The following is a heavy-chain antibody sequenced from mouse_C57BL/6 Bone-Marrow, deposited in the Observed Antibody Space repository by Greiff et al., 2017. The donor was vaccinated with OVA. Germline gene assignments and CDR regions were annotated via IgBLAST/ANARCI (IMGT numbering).Heavy chain of an antibody. Sequence: VQLQQSGPELVKPGASVKISCKASGYSFTGYYMNWVKQSPEKSLEWIGEINPSTGGTTYNQKFKAKATLTVDKSSSTAYMQLKSLTSEDSAVYYCARERYGSSPYYAMDYWGQGTSVTVAS. CDR1: GYSFTGYY. D-gene: IGHD1-1*01. J-gene: IGHJ4*01. CDR2: INPSTGGT. V-gene: IGHV1-42*01. CDR3: ARERYGSSPYYAMDY.